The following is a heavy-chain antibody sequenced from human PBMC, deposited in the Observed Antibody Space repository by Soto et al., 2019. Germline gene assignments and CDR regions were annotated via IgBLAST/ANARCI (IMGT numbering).Heavy chain of an antibody. V-gene: IGHV3-53*01. J-gene: IGHJ4*02. CDR1: SSNY. CDR2: FYSGGST. Sequence: SSNYMRSVRQAPGKGLEWVSVFYSGGSTYYADSVKGRFTISRDNSKNTLYLQMHSLRAEDTAVDYCASARGYSSRTYWGQGTLVTVSS. CDR3: ASARGYSSRTY. D-gene: IGHD6-25*01.